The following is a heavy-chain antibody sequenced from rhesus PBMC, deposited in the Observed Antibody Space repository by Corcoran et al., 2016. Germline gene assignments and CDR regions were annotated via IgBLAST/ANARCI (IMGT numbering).Heavy chain of an antibody. CDR3: AGMGVTAIDY. CDR2: INGSSGGT. D-gene: IGHD4-17*01. CDR1: GCSISSNY. J-gene: IGHJ4*01. V-gene: IGHV4-160*01. Sequence: QVQLQESGPGLVKPSETLSLTCAVSGCSISSNYWSWIRQPPGKGLEWTGYINGSSGGTYNNPTHKSPVNIATHTSKIKSSRKLGSVTAADKDVYYRAGMGVTAIDYGGQGGMATV.